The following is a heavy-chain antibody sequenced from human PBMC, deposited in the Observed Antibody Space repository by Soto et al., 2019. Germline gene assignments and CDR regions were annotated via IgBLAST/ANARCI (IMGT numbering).Heavy chain of an antibody. CDR1: GYALKSKS. D-gene: IGHD3-3*01. CDR2: ISAYNGNT. V-gene: IGHV1-18*01. J-gene: IGHJ6*03. Sequence: GISAKPCSEARGYALKSKSMSWLHHSPGQGLEWMGWISAYNGNTNYAQKLQGRVTMTTDTSTSTAYMELRSLRSDDTAVYYCARAVRYDFWSGYYFTYMDVWGKGTTVIVSS. CDR3: ARAVRYDFWSGYYFTYMDV.